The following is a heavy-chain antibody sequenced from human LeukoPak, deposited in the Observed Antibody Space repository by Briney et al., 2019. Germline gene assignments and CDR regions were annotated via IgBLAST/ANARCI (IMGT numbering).Heavy chain of an antibody. CDR3: ARDPAPLLGRSYGFDY. CDR1: GFTFSSYS. D-gene: IGHD5-18*01. J-gene: IGHJ4*02. CDR2: ISYDGSNK. Sequence: GGSLRLSCAASGFTFSSYSMNWVRQAPGKGLEWVAVISYDGSNKYYADSVKGRFTISRDNSKNTLYLQMNSLRAEDTAVYYCARDPAPLLGRSYGFDYWGQGTLVTVSS. V-gene: IGHV3-30*03.